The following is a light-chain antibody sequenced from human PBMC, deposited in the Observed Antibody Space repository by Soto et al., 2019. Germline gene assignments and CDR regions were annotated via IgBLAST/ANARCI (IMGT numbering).Light chain of an antibody. CDR2: DAS. V-gene: IGKV1-5*01. CDR1: ESVSKW. CDR3: QQYNTYPWT. J-gene: IGKJ1*01. Sequence: DVQMTQSPSFLSASVGDKVTITCRATESVSKWLAWYQERPGNPPRPLIYDASTLESGVPSRFSGSGSGTEFSLTLSSLQADDFAIYYCQQYNTYPWTFGQGTKVEMK.